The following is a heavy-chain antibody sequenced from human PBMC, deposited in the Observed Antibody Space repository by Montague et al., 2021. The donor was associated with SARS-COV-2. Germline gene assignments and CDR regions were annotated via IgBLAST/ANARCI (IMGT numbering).Heavy chain of an antibody. D-gene: IGHD3/OR15-3a*01. V-gene: IGHV1-18*01. Sequence: SVKVSCKAFGYTFTNYGIHWVRQAPGQGLEWMGWISPYNGKADFAQNVQGRITMTTDTSTSTAYLDLRSLSSDDTVVYYCARLSYDFWSGSVDYWGQGTLVTVSS. CDR3: ARLSYDFWSGSVDY. J-gene: IGHJ4*02. CDR2: ISPYNGKA. CDR1: GYTFTNYG.